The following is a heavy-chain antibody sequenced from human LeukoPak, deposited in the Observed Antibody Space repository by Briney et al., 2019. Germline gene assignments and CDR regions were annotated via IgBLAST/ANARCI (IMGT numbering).Heavy chain of an antibody. CDR1: GFTFSNHG. V-gene: IGHV3-21*01. Sequence: GGSLRLSCAASGFTFSNHGMNWVRQAPGKGLEWLSGVSPPGGGTYYADSVKGRFTISRDNAKNSLYLQMSSLRVEDTAVYYCARADLSGSFFHPHFLDYWGQGILVTVSS. CDR2: VSPPGGGT. CDR3: ARADLSGSFFHPHFLDY. D-gene: IGHD1-26*01. J-gene: IGHJ4*02.